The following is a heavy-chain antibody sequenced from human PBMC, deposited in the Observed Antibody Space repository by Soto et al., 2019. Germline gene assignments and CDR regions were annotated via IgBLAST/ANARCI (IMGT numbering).Heavy chain of an antibody. CDR2: ISYDGSRQ. D-gene: IGHD4-17*01. J-gene: IGHJ4*02. CDR1: GFIFSNYG. V-gene: IGHV3-30*18. Sequence: GGSLRLSCAASGFIFSNYGMHWVRQAPGKGLEWVAVISYDGSRQYYADSVKGRFTISRDNSKNTLFLQVNSLRPEDTAVFYCAKADYGGKHYFEYWGQGTPVTVSS. CDR3: AKADYGGKHYFEY.